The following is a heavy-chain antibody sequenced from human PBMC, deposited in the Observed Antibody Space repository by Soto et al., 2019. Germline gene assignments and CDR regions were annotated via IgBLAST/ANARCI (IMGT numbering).Heavy chain of an antibody. D-gene: IGHD3-22*01. Sequence: QVQLVQSGAEVKKPGSSVKVSCKASGGTFSSYAISWVRQAPGQGLEWMGGIIPIFGTANYAQKFQGRVTITADESTSTAYMELSSVRSEDTAVYYCARGTYYYDSSGYYYLRYWGQGTLVTVSS. J-gene: IGHJ4*02. CDR1: GGTFSSYA. V-gene: IGHV1-69*01. CDR2: IIPIFGTA. CDR3: ARGTYYYDSSGYYYLRY.